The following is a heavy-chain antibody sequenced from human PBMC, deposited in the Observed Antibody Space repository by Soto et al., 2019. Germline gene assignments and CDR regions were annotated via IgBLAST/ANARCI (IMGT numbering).Heavy chain of an antibody. D-gene: IGHD3-22*01. V-gene: IGHV4-30-4*01. CDR3: ARYSNYARSGHYYFDY. J-gene: IGHJ4*02. Sequence: SETLSLTCTVSGGSISSGDYYWSWIRQPPGKGLEWIGYIYYSGSTYYNPSLKSRVTISVDTSKNQFSLKLSSVTAADTAVYYCARYSNYARSGHYYFDYWGQGTLVTVSS. CDR2: IYYSGST. CDR1: GGSISSGDYY.